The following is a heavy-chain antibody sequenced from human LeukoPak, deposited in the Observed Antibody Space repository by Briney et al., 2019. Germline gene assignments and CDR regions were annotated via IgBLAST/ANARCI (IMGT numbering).Heavy chain of an antibody. D-gene: IGHD3-10*01. Sequence: GGSLRLSCAASGFTFSNYAMTWVRQAPGEGLEWVLGIRAGGGSTNFADSVRGRFTLSTDNSKNTLYLQMNSLRAEDAAIYYCAKDGGSGMGFDPWGQGTLVTVSS. CDR1: GFTFSNYA. CDR2: IRAGGGST. J-gene: IGHJ5*02. V-gene: IGHV3-23*01. CDR3: AKDGGSGMGFDP.